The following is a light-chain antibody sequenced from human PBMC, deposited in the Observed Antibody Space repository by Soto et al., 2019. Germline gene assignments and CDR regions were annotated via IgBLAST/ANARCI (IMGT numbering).Light chain of an antibody. Sequence: DIQMTQSPSSLSASVEDRVIITCRASQSISNHLNWYQQKPGKAPKLLIFAASSLQSGVPSRFSGSRSWPDFTLTISSLQPEDFATYYCQQSYSSPPTFGQGTKVEIK. V-gene: IGKV1-39*01. CDR2: AAS. J-gene: IGKJ1*01. CDR1: QSISNH. CDR3: QQSYSSPPT.